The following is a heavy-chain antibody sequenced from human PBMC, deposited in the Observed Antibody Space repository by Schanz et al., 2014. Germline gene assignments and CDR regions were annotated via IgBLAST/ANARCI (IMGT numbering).Heavy chain of an antibody. Sequence: DLVESGGGLIQRGESLRLSCSASGFSFSSYSMNWVRQAPGKGLEWLSYIDGKSTTVYYADSVKGRFTISRDNSKNTLYLQMNSLRAEDTAVYYCARDRGYCSDGSCLTFDYWGQGTLVTVSS. CDR2: IDGKSTTV. V-gene: IGHV3-48*01. CDR1: GFSFSSYS. J-gene: IGHJ4*02. D-gene: IGHD2-15*01. CDR3: ARDRGYCSDGSCLTFDY.